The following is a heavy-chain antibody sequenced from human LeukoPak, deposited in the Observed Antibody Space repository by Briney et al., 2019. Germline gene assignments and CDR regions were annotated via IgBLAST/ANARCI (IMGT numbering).Heavy chain of an antibody. CDR2: MNPNSGNT. D-gene: IGHD5-24*01. V-gene: IGHV1-8*03. J-gene: IGHJ6*03. CDR3: ARVVEMATVGWDQYYYYYMDV. CDR1: GYTFTSYD. Sequence: GASVKVSCKASGYTFTSYDINWVRQATGQGLEWMGWMNPNSGNTGYAQKFQGRVTITRNTSISTAYMELSSLRSEDTAVYYCARVVEMATVGWDQYYYYYMDVWGTGTTVIVSS.